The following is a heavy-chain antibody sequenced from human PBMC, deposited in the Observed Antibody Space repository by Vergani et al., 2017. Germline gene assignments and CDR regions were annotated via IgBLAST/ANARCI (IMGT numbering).Heavy chain of an antibody. CDR1: GFSLSTSGVG. CDR3: AHISDIVAAFSY. D-gene: IGHD5-12*01. V-gene: IGHV2-5*02. J-gene: IGHJ4*02. Sequence: QITLKESGPTLVKPTQTLTLTCTFSGFSLSTSGVGVGWIRQPPGKALEWLALIYWDDDKRYSPSLKSRPTITKDTSKNQVVLTMTNMDPVDTATYYCAHISDIVAAFSYWGQGTLVTVSS. CDR2: IYWDDDK.